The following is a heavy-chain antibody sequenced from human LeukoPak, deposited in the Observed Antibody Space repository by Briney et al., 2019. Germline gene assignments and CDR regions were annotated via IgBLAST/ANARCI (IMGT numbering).Heavy chain of an antibody. V-gene: IGHV1-46*01. CDR1: RYTFTSYY. D-gene: IGHD1-1*01. CDR3: ARDRWDWNDSVNWFDP. Sequence: ASVKVSCKSSRYTFTSYYMHWVRQAPGQGLEWMGIINPSGGSTSYAQKFQGRVTMTGDTSTSTVYMELSILRSEDTAVYYCARDRWDWNDSVNWFDPWGQGTLVTVSS. J-gene: IGHJ5*02. CDR2: INPSGGST.